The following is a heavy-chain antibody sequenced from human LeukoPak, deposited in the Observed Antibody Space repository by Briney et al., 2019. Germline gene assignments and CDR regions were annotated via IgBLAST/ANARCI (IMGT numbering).Heavy chain of an antibody. D-gene: IGHD3-22*01. CDR2: LFSSDEK. J-gene: IGHJ4*02. V-gene: IGHV2-26*01. CDR3: ARTQYYYDSSGYYYSGACDY. CDR1: GFSLSNARMG. Sequence: GSGPVLVKLTETLTLTCTVSGFSLSNARMGVSWIRHPPGKALEWLAHLFSSDEKSYSTSLKSRLTISKDTSKSQVVLTMTHMDPVDTATYYCARTQYYYDSSGYYYSGACDYWGQGTLVTVSS.